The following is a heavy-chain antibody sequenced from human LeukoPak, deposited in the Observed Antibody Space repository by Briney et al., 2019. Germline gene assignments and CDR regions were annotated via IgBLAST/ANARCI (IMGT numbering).Heavy chain of an antibody. Sequence: WGPLRLSCPAPAFTFSRYSINWVRHAPGKGMGWVSSISTSSSHIYYADSVTGRFTVTRDNAKDSLYLQMSGLRAEDTAVYYCARGDLVVSLEGPIDYWGQGTLVSVS. D-gene: IGHD2-21*01. CDR1: AFTFSRYS. CDR2: ISTSSSHI. J-gene: IGHJ4*02. CDR3: ARGDLVVSLEGPIDY. V-gene: IGHV3-21*01.